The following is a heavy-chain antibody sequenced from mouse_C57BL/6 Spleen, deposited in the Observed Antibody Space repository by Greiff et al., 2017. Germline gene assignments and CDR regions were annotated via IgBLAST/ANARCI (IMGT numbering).Heavy chain of an antibody. CDR1: GYTFTSYW. CDR3: ARFLRHLYFDV. V-gene: IGHV1-59*01. J-gene: IGHJ1*03. CDR2: IDPSDSYT. D-gene: IGHD1-1*01. Sequence: VQLQQPGAELVRPETSVKLSCKASGYTFTSYWMHWVKQRPGQGLEWIGVIDPSDSYTNYNQKFKGKATLTVDTSSSTAYMPLSSLTSEDSAVYYCARFLRHLYFDVWGKGTTVTVPS.